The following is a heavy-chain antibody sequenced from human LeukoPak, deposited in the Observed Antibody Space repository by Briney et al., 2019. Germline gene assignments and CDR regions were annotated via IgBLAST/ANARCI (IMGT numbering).Heavy chain of an antibody. CDR2: ISVSGGST. CDR3: ARDGGDAFDI. Sequence: GGSLRLSCAASGFTYSSYAMSWVRQAPGKGLEWVSAISVSGGSTYYADSVKGRFTISRDNAKNSLYLQMNSLRAEDTAVYYCARDGGDAFDIWGQGTMVTVSS. D-gene: IGHD3-16*01. J-gene: IGHJ3*02. CDR1: GFTYSSYA. V-gene: IGHV3-23*01.